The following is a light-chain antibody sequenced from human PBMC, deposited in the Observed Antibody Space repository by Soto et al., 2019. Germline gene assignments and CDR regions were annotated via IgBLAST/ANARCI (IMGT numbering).Light chain of an antibody. J-gene: IGKJ1*01. V-gene: IGKV1D-12*01. CDR2: SAS. Sequence: DVQMTQSPSSVSAAVGDRVTITCRASQGISNWLAWYRQKPGKAPDLLISSASSLQSGVPSRFSGSGSGTDFTLTISSLQPEDFAIYYCQQYKSYPLTFGQGTKVAIK. CDR1: QGISNW. CDR3: QQYKSYPLT.